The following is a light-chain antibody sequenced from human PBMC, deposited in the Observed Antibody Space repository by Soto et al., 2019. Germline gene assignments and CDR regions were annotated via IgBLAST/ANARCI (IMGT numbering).Light chain of an antibody. J-gene: IGKJ5*01. CDR3: QQYHSTPIT. CDR1: QRFLFISNNKNY. Sequence: SVLTQYPNSLAVSLTASAASNCKSSQRFLFISNNKNYLAWYQQKLGQPPKLLIYWASTRESGVPDRFSGSGSGTDFTLTISSLQAEDVAVYYCQQYHSTPITFGQGTRLEI. V-gene: IGKV4-1*01. CDR2: WAS.